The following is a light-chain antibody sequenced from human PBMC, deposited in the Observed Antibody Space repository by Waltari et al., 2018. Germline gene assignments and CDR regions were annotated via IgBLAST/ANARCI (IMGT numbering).Light chain of an antibody. CDR2: DAS. V-gene: IGKV3-11*01. J-gene: IGKJ1*01. Sequence: EIVLTQSPDTLSLSPGERATLSCRASQSISTYLAWYQQRPSQAPRLLIYDASNRATGIPARFSGSGSGTDFTLTISSLEPEDFAVYYCQQRSNWWTFGQGTKVEIK. CDR3: QQRSNWWT. CDR1: QSISTY.